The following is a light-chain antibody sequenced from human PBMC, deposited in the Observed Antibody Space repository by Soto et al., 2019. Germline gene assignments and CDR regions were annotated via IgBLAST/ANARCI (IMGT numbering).Light chain of an antibody. CDR3: ALFMGNGISV. Sequence: QAVVTQESSFSVSPGGTVTLTCGLISGSVSTANNPNWYQQTPGQAPRTLIYSTSTRSSGVPARYSGSILGNKAALTITGAQADDESDYYCALFMGNGISVFATGTQLTVL. J-gene: IGLJ1*01. CDR2: STS. V-gene: IGLV8-61*01. CDR1: SGSVSTANN.